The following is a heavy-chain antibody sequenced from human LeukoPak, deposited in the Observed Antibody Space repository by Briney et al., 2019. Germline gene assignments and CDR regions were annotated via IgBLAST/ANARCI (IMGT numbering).Heavy chain of an antibody. Sequence: PGGSLRLYCAASGFTFSNYAMSWVRQAPGKGLEWVSAISGSGGTTYDAESVKGRFTISRDNSNNTLYLQMNTLRPEDTAIYYCARRPTCGSGSGVCFDYWGLGTLVTVSS. V-gene: IGHV3-23*01. J-gene: IGHJ4*02. CDR1: GFTFSNYA. D-gene: IGHD3-10*01. CDR2: ISGSGGTT. CDR3: ARRPTCGSGSGVCFDY.